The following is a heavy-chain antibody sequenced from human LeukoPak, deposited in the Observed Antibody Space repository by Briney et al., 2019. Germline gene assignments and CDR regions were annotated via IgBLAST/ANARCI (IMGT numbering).Heavy chain of an antibody. Sequence: PSETLSLTCTVSGGSISSDYWSWIRQPPGKGLEWIGYIYYSGRTYYNPSLKSRITISVDASKNQFSLKLSSVTAADTAVYYCVRGFYSPHYWGQGTLVTVSS. CDR2: IYYSGRT. CDR3: VRGFYSPHY. CDR1: GGSISSDY. J-gene: IGHJ4*02. V-gene: IGHV4-59*01. D-gene: IGHD4-11*01.